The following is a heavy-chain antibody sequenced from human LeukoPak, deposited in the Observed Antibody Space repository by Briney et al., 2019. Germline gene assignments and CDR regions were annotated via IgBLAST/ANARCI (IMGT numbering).Heavy chain of an antibody. CDR1: GFTFSSYA. Sequence: GGSLRLSCAASGFTFSSYAMNWVRQAPGKGLEWVSSISGGGGSTYYADSVKGRFTISRDNSKNTLYLQMNSLKAEDTAVYYCAKPGSDYYSSGRSCPPYFDYWGQGTLVTVSS. CDR3: AKPGSDYYSSGRSCPPYFDY. V-gene: IGHV3-23*01. CDR2: ISGGGGST. D-gene: IGHD3-10*01. J-gene: IGHJ4*02.